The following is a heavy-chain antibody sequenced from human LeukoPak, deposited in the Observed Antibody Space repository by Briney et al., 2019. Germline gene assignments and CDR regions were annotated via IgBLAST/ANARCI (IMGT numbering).Heavy chain of an antibody. V-gene: IGHV3-30*04. CDR1: GFTLGSHA. Sequence: GGSLRLSCAASGFTLGSHAMHWVRQAPGKGLEWVAVISYDGSNKYYADYVKGRFTISRDNSKNTLYLQMNSLRAEDTAVYYCARDWQWLVKSGNIDYWGQGTLVTVSS. D-gene: IGHD6-19*01. CDR2: ISYDGSNK. J-gene: IGHJ4*02. CDR3: ARDWQWLVKSGNIDY.